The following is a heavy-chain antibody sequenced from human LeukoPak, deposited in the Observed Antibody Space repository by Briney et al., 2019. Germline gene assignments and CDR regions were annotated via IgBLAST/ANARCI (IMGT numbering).Heavy chain of an antibody. CDR2: ISYDGSDK. V-gene: IGHV3-30*04. D-gene: IGHD2-21*02. CDR3: ARDCGGDCYSHYFDY. J-gene: IGHJ4*02. CDR1: GFTFSSYA. Sequence: GGSLRLSCADSGFTFSSYAMHWVRQAPGKGLEWVAVISYDGSDKYYADSVKGRFTISRDNAKNSLYLQMNSLRADDTAVYYCARDCGGDCYSHYFDYWGQGTLVTVSS.